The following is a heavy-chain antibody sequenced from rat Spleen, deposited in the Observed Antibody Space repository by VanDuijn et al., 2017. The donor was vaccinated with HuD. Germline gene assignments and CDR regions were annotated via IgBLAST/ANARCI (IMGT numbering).Heavy chain of an antibody. CDR1: GFTFSRYW. CDR2: INPDGGST. V-gene: IGHV5-58*01. Sequence: EVQLVESDGGLVQPGRSLKLSCVASGFTFSRYWMYWIRQAPGKGLECVSSINPDGGSTYYPDSVKGRFTISRDNAQNTVYLQMNSLRSEDTATYYCAKRDYDGYYPFAYWGQGTLVTVSS. CDR3: AKRDYDGYYPFAY. D-gene: IGHD1-12*03. J-gene: IGHJ3*01.